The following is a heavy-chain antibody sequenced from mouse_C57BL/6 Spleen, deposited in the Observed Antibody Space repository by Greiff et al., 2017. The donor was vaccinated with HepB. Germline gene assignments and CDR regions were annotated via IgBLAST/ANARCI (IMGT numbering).Heavy chain of an antibody. CDR3: AREDYYGSSLYYFDY. J-gene: IGHJ2*01. Sequence: VQLQQPGAELVKPGASVKMSCKASGYTFTSYWITWVKQRPGQGLEWIGDSYPGSGSTNYNEKFKSKATLTVDTSSSTAYMQLSSLTSEDSAVYYCAREDYYGSSLYYFDYWGQGTTLTVSS. V-gene: IGHV1-55*01. D-gene: IGHD1-1*01. CDR1: GYTFTSYW. CDR2: SYPGSGST.